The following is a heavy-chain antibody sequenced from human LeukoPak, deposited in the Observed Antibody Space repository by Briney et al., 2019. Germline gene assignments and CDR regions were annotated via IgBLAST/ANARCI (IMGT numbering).Heavy chain of an antibody. J-gene: IGHJ4*02. Sequence: GGSLRLSCAASGFTFSSYGMSWVRQAPGKGLEWVSAISGSGGSTYYADSVKGRFTISRDNSKNALYLQMNSLRAEDTAVYYCAKDRGYSSSWYSDYWGQGTLVTVSS. CDR2: ISGSGGST. CDR3: AKDRGYSSSWYSDY. D-gene: IGHD6-13*01. CDR1: GFTFSSYG. V-gene: IGHV3-23*01.